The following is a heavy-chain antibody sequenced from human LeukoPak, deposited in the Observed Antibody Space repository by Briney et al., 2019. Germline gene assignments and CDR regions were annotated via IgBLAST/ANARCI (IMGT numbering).Heavy chain of an antibody. J-gene: IGHJ4*02. Sequence: TASETLSLTCTVSGGSVSSGNYYWSWIRQPPGKGLEWIAYVYDSGSTNYNPSLKSRVTISGDTSKNQFCLKLTSVTAADTAVYYCAASYTTGFPEIDYWGQGTLVTVSS. CDR3: AASYTTGFPEIDY. V-gene: IGHV4-61*01. D-gene: IGHD6-19*01. CDR2: VYDSGST. CDR1: GGSVSSGNYY.